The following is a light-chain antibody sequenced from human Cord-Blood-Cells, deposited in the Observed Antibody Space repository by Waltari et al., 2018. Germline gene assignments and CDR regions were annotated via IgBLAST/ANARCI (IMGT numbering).Light chain of an antibody. CDR3: SSYTSSSTVV. CDR2: EVS. CDR1: SNDVGGYNY. V-gene: IGLV2-14*01. J-gene: IGLJ2*01. Sequence: QSALTQPASVSGPPGQSITIPCTGTSNDVGGYNYVPWYQQHPGKAPKLMIYEVSNRPSGVSNRFSGSKSGNTASLTISGLQAEDEADYYCSSYTSSSTVVFGGGTKLTVL.